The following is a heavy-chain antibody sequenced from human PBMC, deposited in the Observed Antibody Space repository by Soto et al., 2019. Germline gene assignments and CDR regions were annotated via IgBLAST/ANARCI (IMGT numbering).Heavy chain of an antibody. CDR3: AKGPLHYYGSGSYSDY. J-gene: IGHJ4*02. CDR2: ISWNSGSI. V-gene: IGHV3-9*01. Sequence: GGSLRLSCAASGFTFDDYAMHWVRQAPGKGLEWVSGISWNSGSIGYADSVKGRFTISRDNAKNSLYLQMNSLRAEDTALYYCAKGPLHYYGSGSYSDYWGQGTLVTVSS. CDR1: GFTFDDYA. D-gene: IGHD3-10*01.